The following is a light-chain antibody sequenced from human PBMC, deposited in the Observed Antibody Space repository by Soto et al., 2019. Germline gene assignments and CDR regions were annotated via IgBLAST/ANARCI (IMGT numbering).Light chain of an antibody. CDR3: QHSYSTPWT. CDR1: QTVLYSSNDKNY. CDR2: WPS. V-gene: IGKV4-1*01. Sequence: DIVLTLSPDSLAVSLGERATINCKSSQTVLYSSNDKNYLAWYQQKPGQPPKLVIYWPSTRESGVPDRFSGSGSGTDFTLTISSLQAEDVAVYYCQHSYSTPWTFCQGTKVEIK. J-gene: IGKJ1*01.